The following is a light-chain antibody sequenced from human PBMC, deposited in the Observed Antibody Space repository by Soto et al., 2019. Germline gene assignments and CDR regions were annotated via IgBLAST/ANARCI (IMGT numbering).Light chain of an antibody. CDR3: SSYTSSTTSRI. CDR2: EVS. V-gene: IGLV2-14*01. CDR1: ISDIGTYNY. Sequence: QSVLTQPASVSGSPGQSITISCTGTISDIGTYNYVSWYQQYPGKAPKLMIYEVSNRPSGISYRFSGSKSGNTASLTISGLQAEDEADYYCSSYTSSTTSRIFGGGTKVTVL. J-gene: IGLJ2*01.